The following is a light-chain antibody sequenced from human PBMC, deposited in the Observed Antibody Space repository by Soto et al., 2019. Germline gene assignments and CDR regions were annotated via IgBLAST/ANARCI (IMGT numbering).Light chain of an antibody. CDR2: RAS. J-gene: IGKJ1*01. CDR1: QTIYSN. CDR3: QQYQNLWT. Sequence: IQITQSPSPLSVSPGERATLSCRASQTIYSNVAWYQQRPGQAPRLLIYRASARATGIPARFSGSGSGTEFTLTIGSLQSEDSAVYYCQQYQNLWTFGQGTKVDI. V-gene: IGKV3-15*01.